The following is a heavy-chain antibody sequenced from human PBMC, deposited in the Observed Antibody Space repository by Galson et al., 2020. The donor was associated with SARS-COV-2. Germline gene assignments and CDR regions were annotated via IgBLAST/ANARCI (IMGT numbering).Heavy chain of an antibody. CDR3: ARDKLGEGFFDY. V-gene: IGHV4-31*03. D-gene: IGHD3-16*01. Sequence: SETLSLTCNVSGGSISSGGHYWSWIRQLPGKGLQCIGYINYSGNVDYNSSLKRRVTISVDTSKDQFFLDLTSVTAADTAVYYCARDKLGEGFFDYWGQGTLVTVSS. CDR2: INYSGNV. J-gene: IGHJ4*02. CDR1: GGSISSGGHY.